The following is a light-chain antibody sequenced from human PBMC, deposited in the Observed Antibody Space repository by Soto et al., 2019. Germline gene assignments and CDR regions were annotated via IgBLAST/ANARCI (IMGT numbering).Light chain of an antibody. V-gene: IGKV1-5*01. J-gene: IGKJ4*01. CDR3: QQYNSYSVT. CDR2: DAS. Sequence: DIQMTQSPSTLSASVGDRVTITCRASQSISSWLAWYQQKPGKAPKLLIYDASSLESGVPSRFSGSGSGTEFTLTISSLQPDDFATYYCQQYNSYSVTFGGWTKVEIK. CDR1: QSISSW.